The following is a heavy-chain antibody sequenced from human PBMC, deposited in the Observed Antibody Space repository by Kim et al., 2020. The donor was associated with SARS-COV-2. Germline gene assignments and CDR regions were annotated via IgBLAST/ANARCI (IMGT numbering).Heavy chain of an antibody. J-gene: IGHJ4*02. CDR1: GGSISSNTYY. Sequence: SETLSLTCTVSGGSISSNTYYWGWIRQPPGKGLEWIGSIYYSGTTYYNPSLKSRVTISLDTSKNEFSLKLTSVTAADTAVYYCARVRSQYGISPDYWGQGTLVTVSS. V-gene: IGHV4-39*07. CDR3: ARVRSQYGISPDY. D-gene: IGHD2-2*01. CDR2: IYYSGTT.